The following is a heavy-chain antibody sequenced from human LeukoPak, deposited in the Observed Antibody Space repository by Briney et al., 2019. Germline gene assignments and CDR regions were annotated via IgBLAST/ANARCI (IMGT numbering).Heavy chain of an antibody. J-gene: IGHJ3*02. V-gene: IGHV1-2*02. CDR1: GYTFTGYY. Sequence: ASVKVSCKASGYTFTGYYMHWVRQAPGQGLEWMGWINPNSGGTNYAQKFQGRVTMTRDTSISTAYMELSRLRSDDTAVYYCARMEEYQSDAFDIWGQGTMVTVSS. CDR3: ARMEEYQSDAFDI. CDR2: INPNSGGT. D-gene: IGHD2-2*01.